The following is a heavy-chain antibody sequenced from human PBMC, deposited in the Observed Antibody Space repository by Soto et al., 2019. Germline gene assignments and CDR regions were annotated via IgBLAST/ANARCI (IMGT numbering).Heavy chain of an antibody. V-gene: IGHV4-59*08. CDR1: GGSISSYY. D-gene: IGHD5-12*01. CDR3: ARRTSGYDASYFDY. Sequence: QVQLQESGPGQVKSSETLSLTCTVSGGSISSYYWSWIRQPPGKGLEWIGYIYYSGSTNYNPSLKSRVTISVDTSKNQFSLKLSSVTAADTAVYYCARRTSGYDASYFDYWGQGTLVTVSS. CDR2: IYYSGST. J-gene: IGHJ4*02.